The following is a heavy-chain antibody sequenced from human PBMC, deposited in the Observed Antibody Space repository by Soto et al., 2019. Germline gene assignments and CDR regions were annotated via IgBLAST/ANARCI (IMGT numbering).Heavy chain of an antibody. CDR2: ISAYNGNT. D-gene: IGHD2-8*01. CDR1: GYTFTSYG. J-gene: IGHJ4*02. Sequence: ASVKVSCKASGYTFTSYGFIWVRQAPGQGLEWMGWISAYNGNTNYAQKLQGRVTMTTDTSTSTAYMELRSLRSDDTAVYYCARDPPNGYYFDYWGQGTLVTVSS. CDR3: ARDPPNGYYFDY. V-gene: IGHV1-18*01.